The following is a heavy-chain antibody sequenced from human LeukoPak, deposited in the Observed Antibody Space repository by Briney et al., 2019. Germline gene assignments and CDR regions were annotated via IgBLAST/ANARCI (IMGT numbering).Heavy chain of an antibody. J-gene: IGHJ3*02. CDR1: GFTFSDYY. V-gene: IGHV3-11*04. CDR2: ISSSGSVT. CDR3: AREDFQFRGKDAFDI. D-gene: IGHD3-16*01. Sequence: GGSLRLSCAASGFTFSDYYMSWIRQAPGKGLEWVSYISSSGSVTYYAASVRGRSTISRDNAKNSLFLQMNSLGAEDTAVYYCAREDFQFRGKDAFDIWGHGTMVTVSS.